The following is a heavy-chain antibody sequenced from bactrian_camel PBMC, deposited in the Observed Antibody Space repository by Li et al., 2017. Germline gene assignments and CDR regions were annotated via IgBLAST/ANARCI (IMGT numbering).Heavy chain of an antibody. CDR2: ISSDGAP. J-gene: IGHJ6*01. CDR3: AADPWKGCRGCDGDYCPLLGDFGY. Sequence: QLVESGGGSVQAGGSLKLSCTSSGYDISTCEKGWFRQAPGKERELVSFISSDGAPTYADSVKGRFTISRDNAKNTLYLQMNGLKPDDTAKYFCAADPWKGCRGCDGDYCPLLGDFGYWGQGTQVT. CDR1: GYDISTCE. V-gene: IGHV3S67*01. D-gene: IGHD3*01.